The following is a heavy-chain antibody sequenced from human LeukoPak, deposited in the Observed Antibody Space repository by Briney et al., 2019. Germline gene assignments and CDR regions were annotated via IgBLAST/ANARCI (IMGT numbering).Heavy chain of an antibody. CDR1: GFTFSSYA. Sequence: GGSLRLSCAASGFTFSSYAMSWVRQAPGKGLEWVSAISGSGGSTYYADSVKGRFTISRDNSKNTLYLQMNSLRAEDTAVYYCVKGPNWGDHWYFDLWGRGTLVTVSS. CDR3: VKGPNWGDHWYFDL. D-gene: IGHD7-27*01. V-gene: IGHV3-23*01. J-gene: IGHJ2*01. CDR2: ISGSGGST.